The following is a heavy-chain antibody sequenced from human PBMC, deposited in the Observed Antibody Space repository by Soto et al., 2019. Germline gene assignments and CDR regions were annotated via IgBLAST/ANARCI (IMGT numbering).Heavy chain of an antibody. Sequence: EVQLLESGGDLVQPGGSLRLSCAASGFSLNNFAMACVRQAPGKGLEWVSTITSSGDKTSYSDSVKGHFIISRDNSKNMLYLQITSLGVEDTALYYRARYCASTSCSGGRDWGQGTLGPVSS. CDR1: GFSLNNFA. CDR3: ARYCASTSCSGGRD. J-gene: IGHJ4*02. CDR2: ITSSGDKT. V-gene: IGHV3-23*01. D-gene: IGHD2-2*01.